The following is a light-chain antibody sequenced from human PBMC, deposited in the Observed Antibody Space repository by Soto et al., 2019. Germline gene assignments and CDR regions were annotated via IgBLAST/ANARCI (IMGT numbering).Light chain of an antibody. CDR3: QQYGSSPLVT. CDR2: GTS. CDR1: QSVSSSY. Sequence: EIVLTQSPGTLFLSPGERATLSCRASQSVSSSYLAWYQQRPGQAPRLLIYGTSSRATGIPDRFSGSGSGTDFTLTISRLKPEDFAVYYCQQYGSSPLVTFGQGTRLEIK. V-gene: IGKV3-20*01. J-gene: IGKJ5*01.